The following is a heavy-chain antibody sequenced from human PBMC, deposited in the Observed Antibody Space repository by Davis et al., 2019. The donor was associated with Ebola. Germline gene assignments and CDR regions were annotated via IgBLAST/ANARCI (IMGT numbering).Heavy chain of an antibody. J-gene: IGHJ3*02. V-gene: IGHV4-59*12. CDR3: ARGPTVQGLGI. CDR2: IYYSGST. D-gene: IGHD3-10*01. Sequence: MPGGSLRLSCTVSGGSISSYYWSWIRQPPGKGLEWIGYIYYSGSTNYNPSLKSRVTISVDTSKNQFSLKLSSVTAADTAVYFCARGPTVQGLGIWGQGTMVTVSS. CDR1: GGSISSYY.